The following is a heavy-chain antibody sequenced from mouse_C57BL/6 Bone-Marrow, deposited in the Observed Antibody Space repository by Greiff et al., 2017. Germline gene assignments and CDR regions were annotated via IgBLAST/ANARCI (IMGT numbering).Heavy chain of an antibody. D-gene: IGHD1-1*01. V-gene: IGHV7-1*01. J-gene: IGHJ2*01. Sequence: EVQRVESGGGLVQSGRSLRLSCATSGFTFSDFYMEWVRQAPGKGLEWIAASRNKANDYTTEYSASVKGRFIVSRDTSQSILYLQMNALRAEDTAIYYCARDAHTTYYFDYWGPGTTLTVSS. CDR3: ARDAHTTYYFDY. CDR1: GFTFSDFY. CDR2: SRNKANDYTT.